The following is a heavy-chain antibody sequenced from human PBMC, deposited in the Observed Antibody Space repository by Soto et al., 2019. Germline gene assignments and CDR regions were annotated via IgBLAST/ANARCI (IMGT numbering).Heavy chain of an antibody. CDR3: ARVVDYCDPYYYYGMDV. Sequence: GGSLRLSCAASGFTFTSYSKNWVRQAPGKGLEWVSSISCSTSYIYYADSVKGRFTISRDNAKNSLYLQMNSLRAEDTAVYYCARVVDYCDPYYYYGMDVWGQGTTVTAP. V-gene: IGHV3-21*01. CDR2: ISCSTSYI. CDR1: GFTFTSYS. D-gene: IGHD3-22*01. J-gene: IGHJ6*02.